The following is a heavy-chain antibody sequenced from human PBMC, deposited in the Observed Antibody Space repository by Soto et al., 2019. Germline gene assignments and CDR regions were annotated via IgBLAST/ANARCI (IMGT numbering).Heavy chain of an antibody. J-gene: IGHJ3*02. V-gene: IGHV3-30*18. CDR2: ISYDGSNK. CDR1: GFTFSSYG. CDR3: AKSNYDSSGYYPWDAFDI. Sequence: GGSLRLSCAASGFTFSSYGMHWVRQAPGKGLEWVAVISYDGSNKYYADSVKGRFTISRDNSKNTLYLQMNSLRAEDTAVYYCAKSNYDSSGYYPWDAFDIWGQGTMVTVSS. D-gene: IGHD3-22*01.